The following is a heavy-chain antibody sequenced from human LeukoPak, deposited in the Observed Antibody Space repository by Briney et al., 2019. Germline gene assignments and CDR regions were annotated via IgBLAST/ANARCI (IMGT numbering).Heavy chain of an antibody. CDR3: AKGPSGNYYKRLDY. CDR1: GFTFSSYA. CDR2: ISGSGGST. D-gene: IGHD3-10*01. Sequence: PGGSLRLSRAASGFTFSSYAMSWVRQAPGKGLEWVSAISGSGGSTYYADSVKGRFTISRDNSKNTLYLQMNSLRAEDTAVYYCAKGPSGNYYKRLDYWGQGTLVTVSS. V-gene: IGHV3-23*01. J-gene: IGHJ4*02.